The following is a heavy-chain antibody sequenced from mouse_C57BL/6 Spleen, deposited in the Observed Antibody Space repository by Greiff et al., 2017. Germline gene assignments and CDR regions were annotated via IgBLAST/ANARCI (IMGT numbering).Heavy chain of an antibody. J-gene: IGHJ1*03. CDR2: ISYDGSN. CDR3: ARTEGLYFDV. CDR1: GYSITSGYY. Sequence: EVKLQESGPGLVKPSQSLSLTCSVTGYSITSGYYWNWIRQFPGNKLEWMGYISYDGSNNYNPSLKNRISITRDPSKNQFFLKLNSVTTEDTATYYCARTEGLYFDVWGTGTTVTVAS. V-gene: IGHV3-6*01.